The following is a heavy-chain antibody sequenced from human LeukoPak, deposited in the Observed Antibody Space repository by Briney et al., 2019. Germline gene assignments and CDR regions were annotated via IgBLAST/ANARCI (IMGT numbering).Heavy chain of an antibody. CDR3: ARDRGYSPDV. Sequence: GGSLRLSCTASGFTFDDYAMHWVRQTPGKGLEWVSLISGNGENTYYADSVKGRFTISRDNAKSTLYLQMNSLRAEDTAVYYCARDRGYSPDVWGQGTTVTVSS. CDR1: GFTFDDYA. J-gene: IGHJ6*02. D-gene: IGHD5-18*01. V-gene: IGHV3-43*02. CDR2: ISGNGENT.